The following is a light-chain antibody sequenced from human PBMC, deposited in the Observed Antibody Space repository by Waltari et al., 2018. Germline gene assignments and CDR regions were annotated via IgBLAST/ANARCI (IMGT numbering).Light chain of an antibody. CDR1: SSNIGNNY. CDR3: AAWDDSVTGEV. V-gene: IGLV1-47*01. J-gene: IGLJ3*02. Sequence: QSVLTQPPSMSGTPGQRVTISCSGSSSNIGNNYVCWYQQLPGTAPNLLIDNSDQRPSGVPDRFSGSTSGTSASLAISGLRSEDDGDYYCAAWDDSVTGEVFGGGTRLTVL. CDR2: NSD.